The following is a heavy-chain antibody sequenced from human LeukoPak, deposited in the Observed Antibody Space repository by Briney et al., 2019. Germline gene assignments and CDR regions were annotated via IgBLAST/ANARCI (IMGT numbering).Heavy chain of an antibody. D-gene: IGHD3-22*01. CDR3: ARAYDTSGYYYVGFHY. Sequence: PGRSLRLSCVASGFTFDDYGMSWVRQAPGKGLEWVSGINWNGGSTAYADSVKGRFTISRDNANNSLYLQMNSLRAEDTALYYCARAYDTSGYYYVGFHYWGQGTLVTVSS. CDR2: INWNGGST. CDR1: GFTFDDYG. V-gene: IGHV3-20*04. J-gene: IGHJ4*02.